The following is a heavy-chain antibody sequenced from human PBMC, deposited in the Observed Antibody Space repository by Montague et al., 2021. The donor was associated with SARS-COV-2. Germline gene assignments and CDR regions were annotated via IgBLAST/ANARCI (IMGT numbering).Heavy chain of an antibody. J-gene: IGHJ4*02. V-gene: IGHV4-4*07. Sequence: SETLSLTCTVSGSSTSYFYWRLIRQPAGKGLEWIGRVSPSGSTNYNPSLNSRVTMSVDTSKKQFSLRLSPVTAADTAVYYCARDVVAAPGTFNYWGQGTLASVAS. D-gene: IGHD6-13*01. CDR3: ARDVVAAPGTFNY. CDR2: VSPSGST. CDR1: GSSTSYFY.